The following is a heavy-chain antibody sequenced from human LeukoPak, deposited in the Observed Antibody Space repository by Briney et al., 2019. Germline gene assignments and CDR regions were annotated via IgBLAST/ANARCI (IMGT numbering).Heavy chain of an antibody. CDR2: INPKTGGT. D-gene: IGHD3-10*01. V-gene: IGHV1-2*02. Sequence: ASVKVFCKASGYTFTDSYMHWVRQAPGQGLEWMGWINPKTGGTNYAQRFQGRVTMTRDTSIRTAYMELNSLRSDDTAVYYCARDGRLTIFVRGIITEGSPPKNWGQGTLVTVSS. CDR1: GYTFTDSY. CDR3: ARDGRLTIFVRGIITEGSPPKN. J-gene: IGHJ4*02.